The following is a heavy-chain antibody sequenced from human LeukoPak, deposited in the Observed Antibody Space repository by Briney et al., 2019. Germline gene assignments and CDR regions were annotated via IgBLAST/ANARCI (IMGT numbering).Heavy chain of an antibody. D-gene: IGHD1-26*01. CDR2: MNPNSGNT. CDR1: GYTFTSYD. CDR3: ARAPLVGAPFYYYYYMDV. V-gene: IGHV1-8*03. Sequence: GASVKVSCKASGYTFTSYDTNWVRQATGQGLEWMGWMNPNSGNTGYAQKFQGRVTITRNTSISTAYMELSSLRSEDTAVYYCARAPLVGAPFYYYYYMDVWGKGTTVTVSS. J-gene: IGHJ6*03.